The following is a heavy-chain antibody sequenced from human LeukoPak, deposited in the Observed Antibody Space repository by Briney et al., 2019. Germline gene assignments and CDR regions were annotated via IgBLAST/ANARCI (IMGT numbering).Heavy chain of an antibody. CDR2: INPQSGDT. D-gene: IGHD1-26*01. V-gene: IGHV1-2*02. CDR1: GYSFTGYY. CDR3: ATGEKGTSWWDDLQH. Sequence: ASVKVSCKASGYSFTGYYIHWVRQAPGQGLEWMGWINPQSGDTNYLQKFQGRVTMTRDTSISTVDVELISLRSDDTATYYCATGEKGTSWWDDLQHWGQGTLVTVSS. J-gene: IGHJ1*01.